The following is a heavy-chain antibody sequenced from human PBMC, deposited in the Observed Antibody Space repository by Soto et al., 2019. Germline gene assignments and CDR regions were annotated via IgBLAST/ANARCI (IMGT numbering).Heavy chain of an antibody. CDR2: ISGSGFKK. J-gene: IGHJ5*02. CDR3: AKNQGVELVPLATVDWFDP. D-gene: IGHD1-26*01. Sequence: GGSLRLSCAASGFIFENFGMSWVRQAPGKGLEWISSISGSGFKKYYADSVKGRFTISRDNSKSTVYLELNNLSAEDTAVYHCAKNQGVELVPLATVDWFDPWGEGSVVTVYS. CDR1: GFIFENFG. V-gene: IGHV3-23*01.